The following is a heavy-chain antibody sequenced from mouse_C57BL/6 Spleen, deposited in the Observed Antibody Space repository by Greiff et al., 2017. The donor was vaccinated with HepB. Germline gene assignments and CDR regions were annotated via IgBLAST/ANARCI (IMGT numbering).Heavy chain of an antibody. Sequence: QVQLKQSGPELVKPGASVKISCMASGYAFSSSWMNWVKQRPGKGLEWIGRIYPGDGDTNYNGKFKGKATLTADKSSSTAYMQLSSLTSEDSAVYFCARRGYDYDGFAYWGQGTLVTVSA. CDR3: ARRGYDYDGFAY. CDR2: IYPGDGDT. J-gene: IGHJ3*01. CDR1: GYAFSSSW. D-gene: IGHD2-4*01. V-gene: IGHV1-82*01.